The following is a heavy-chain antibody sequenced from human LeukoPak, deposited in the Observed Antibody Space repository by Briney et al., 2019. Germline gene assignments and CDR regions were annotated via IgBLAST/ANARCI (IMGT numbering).Heavy chain of an antibody. Sequence: GGSLRLSCAASGFTFSNYAMSWVRQAPGKGLEWVSSIGGSSSSIYYADPVKGRFTISRDNARNSLYLQMNSLRAEDTAIYYCAREKDEGFDYWGQGTLVTVSS. CDR1: GFTFSNYA. V-gene: IGHV3-21*01. J-gene: IGHJ4*02. CDR2: IGGSSSSI. CDR3: AREKDEGFDY.